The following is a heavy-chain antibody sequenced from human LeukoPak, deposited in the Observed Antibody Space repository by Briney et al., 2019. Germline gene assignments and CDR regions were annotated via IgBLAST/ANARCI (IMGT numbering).Heavy chain of an antibody. J-gene: IGHJ4*02. V-gene: IGHV3-74*01. CDR2: INSDGSST. Sequence: GGSLRLSCAASGFIFSSYWMHWVRQAPGKGLVWVSRINSDGSSTSYADSVKGRFTISRDSAKNTLYLQMNSLRAEDTAVYYCARSYGRAEFDYWGQGTLVTVSS. CDR3: ARSYGRAEFDY. D-gene: IGHD3-16*01. CDR1: GFIFSSYW.